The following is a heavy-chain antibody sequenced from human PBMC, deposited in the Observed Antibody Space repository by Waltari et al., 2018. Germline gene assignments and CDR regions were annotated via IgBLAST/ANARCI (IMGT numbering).Heavy chain of an antibody. J-gene: IGHJ5*02. CDR3: ARSLPDCSGGSCYWFDP. V-gene: IGHV1-69*10. D-gene: IGHD2-15*01. Sequence: QVQLVQSGAEVKKPGSSVKVSCKASGGTFSSYAISWVRQAPGQGLEWMGGIIPILGIANYAQKFQGRVTITADKSTSTAYMELSSLRSEDTAVYYCARSLPDCSGGSCYWFDPWGQGTLVTVSS. CDR1: GGTFSSYA. CDR2: IIPILGIA.